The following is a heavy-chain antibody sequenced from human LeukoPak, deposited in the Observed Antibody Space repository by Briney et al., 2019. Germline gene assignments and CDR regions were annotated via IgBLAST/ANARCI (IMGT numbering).Heavy chain of an antibody. CDR2: IIPIFGTA. CDR3: ARGMDGGYSDY. V-gene: IGHV1-69*13. J-gene: IGHJ4*02. Sequence: ASVKVSCKASGYTFTSYYMHWVRQAPGQGLEWMGGIIPIFGTANYAQEFQGRVTITADEPTSTAYMELSSLRSEDTAVYYCARGMDGGYSDYWGQGTLVTVSS. CDR1: GYTFTSYY. D-gene: IGHD2-15*01.